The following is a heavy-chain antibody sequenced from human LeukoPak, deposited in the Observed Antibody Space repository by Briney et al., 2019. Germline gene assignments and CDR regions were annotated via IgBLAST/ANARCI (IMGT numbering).Heavy chain of an antibody. J-gene: IGHJ3*02. Sequence: SVKVSCKASGGTFNSYAISWVRQAPGQGLEWMGGIIPIFDTAIYAQKFQGRVTITADESTSTAYMQLSSLRSDDTAVYYCARDYCSSTSCYSGAFDIWGQGTMVTVSS. CDR2: IIPIFDTA. D-gene: IGHD2-2*01. CDR3: ARDYCSSTSCYSGAFDI. V-gene: IGHV1-69*13. CDR1: GGTFNSYA.